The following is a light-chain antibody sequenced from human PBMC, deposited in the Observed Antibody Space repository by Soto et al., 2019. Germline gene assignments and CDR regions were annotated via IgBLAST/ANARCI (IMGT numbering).Light chain of an antibody. CDR2: TNN. Sequence: QSVLTQPPSASGTPGQRVTISCSGSSSNIGSNTVNWYQQLPGTAPKLLICTNNQRPSGVPDRFSAAKSGTSASLAISGLQSEDEADYYCAAWDDSLNGVVFGGGTKLTVL. J-gene: IGLJ2*01. V-gene: IGLV1-44*01. CDR3: AAWDDSLNGVV. CDR1: SSNIGSNT.